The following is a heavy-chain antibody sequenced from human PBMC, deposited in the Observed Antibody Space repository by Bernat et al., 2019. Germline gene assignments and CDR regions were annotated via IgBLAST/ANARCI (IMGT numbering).Heavy chain of an antibody. V-gene: IGHV3-30-3*01. J-gene: IGHJ4*02. CDR3: ARNYYYDSSPYSPLDY. Sequence: QVQLVESGGGVVQPGRSLRLSCAASGFTFSSYAMHWVRQAPGKGLEWVAVISDDGSNKYYADSVKGRFTISRDNSKNTLYLQMNSLRAEDTAVYYCARNYYYDSSPYSPLDYWGQGTLVTVSS. D-gene: IGHD3-22*01. CDR2: ISDDGSNK. CDR1: GFTFSSYA.